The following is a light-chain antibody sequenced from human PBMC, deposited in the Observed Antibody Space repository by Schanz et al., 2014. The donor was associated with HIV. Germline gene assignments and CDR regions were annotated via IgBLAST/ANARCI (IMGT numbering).Light chain of an antibody. CDR1: GSDIGGYKY. CDR3: SSYTAKNTVL. V-gene: IGLV2-14*03. J-gene: IGLJ3*02. CDR2: EVT. Sequence: QSALTQPPSASGSPGQAVTITCTGTGSDIGGYKYVSWYQQHPGKAPKLLIYEVTKRPSGVSNRFSGSKSGNTAYLTISGLQAEDEADYYCSSYTAKNTVLFGGGTKLTVL.